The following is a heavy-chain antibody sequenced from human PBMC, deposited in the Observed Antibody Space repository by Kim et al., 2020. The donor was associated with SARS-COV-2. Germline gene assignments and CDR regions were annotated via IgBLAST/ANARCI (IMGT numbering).Heavy chain of an antibody. D-gene: IGHD3-22*01. J-gene: IGHJ4*02. CDR3: AKAFADGYWRFES. V-gene: IGHV3-23*01. Sequence: YYADSVEDRFTISRDNSKNTVFLQRSNRRGEDTAVYYCAKAFADGYWRFESWGQGTLVTVSS.